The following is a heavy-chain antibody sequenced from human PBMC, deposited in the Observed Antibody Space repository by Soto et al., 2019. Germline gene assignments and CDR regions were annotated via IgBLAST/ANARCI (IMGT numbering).Heavy chain of an antibody. V-gene: IGHV3-7*01. Sequence: EVHLVESGGGLVQWGGSLRLSCAASGFTFSYHWMNWVRLAPGKGPEWVANINQDGSEQNYVDSVKGRFTISRDNARNSLYLQMNSLRAEDTAVYYCARKGNWGAFDVWGQGTLVIVSS. CDR1: GFTFSYHW. J-gene: IGHJ3*01. CDR2: INQDGSEQ. CDR3: ARKGNWGAFDV. D-gene: IGHD7-27*01.